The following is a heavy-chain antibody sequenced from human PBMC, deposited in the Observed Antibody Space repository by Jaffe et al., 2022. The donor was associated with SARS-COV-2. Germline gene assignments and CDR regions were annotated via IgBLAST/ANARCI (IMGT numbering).Heavy chain of an antibody. CDR1: GGSFSDYY. V-gene: IGHV4-34*01. CDR3: AKCGIRGLSYWYFDL. CDR2: INDSGTT. D-gene: IGHD3-10*01. Sequence: QVQLQQWGAGLLKPSETLSLTCAVYGGSFSDYYWSWIRQPPGKGPEWIGDINDSGTTNYNPSLKSRVIISLDTSKNQFSLKLSSVTAADTAVYYCAKCGIRGLSYWYFDLWGRGTLVTVSS. J-gene: IGHJ2*01.